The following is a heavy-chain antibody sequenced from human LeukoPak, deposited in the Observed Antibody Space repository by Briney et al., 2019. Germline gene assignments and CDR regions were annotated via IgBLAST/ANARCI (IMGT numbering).Heavy chain of an antibody. V-gene: IGHV4-59*01. CDR3: ARVCGGDCYSWAFDI. J-gene: IGHJ3*02. D-gene: IGHD2-21*02. CDR1: GGSISSYY. CDR2: IYYNGST. Sequence: PSETLSLTCTVPGGSISSYYWSWIRQPPGKGLEWIGYIYYNGSTNYNPSRKSQITISVDTSKNQFSLKMSSVTAAATAVYYCARVCGGDCYSWAFDIWGQGTMVTVSS.